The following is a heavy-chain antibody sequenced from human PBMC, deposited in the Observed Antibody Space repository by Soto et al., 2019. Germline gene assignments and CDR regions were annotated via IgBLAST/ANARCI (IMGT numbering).Heavy chain of an antibody. CDR1: GGTFSSYT. D-gene: IGHD1-26*01. V-gene: IGHV1-69*02. Sequence: QVQLVQSGAEVKKPGSSVKVSCKASGGTFSSYTISWVRQAPGQGLEWMGRIIPILGIANYAQKFQGRVTITADKSTSTAYMELSSLRSEDTAVYYCARSGWGGRPKDSWGQGTLVTVSS. CDR3: ARSGWGGRPKDS. J-gene: IGHJ4*02. CDR2: IIPILGIA.